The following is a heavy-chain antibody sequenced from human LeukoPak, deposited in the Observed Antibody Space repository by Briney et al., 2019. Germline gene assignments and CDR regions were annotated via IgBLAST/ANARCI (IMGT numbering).Heavy chain of an antibody. Sequence: PSETLSLTCTVSGGSISSNSLYWGWIRQPPGKGLEWIGYIYYSGSTNYNPSLKSRVTISVKTSKNQFSLKLSSVTAADTAVYYCARVTGYMIEDYFDYWGQGTLVTVSS. CDR1: GGSISSNSLY. J-gene: IGHJ4*02. CDR3: ARVTGYMIEDYFDY. D-gene: IGHD3-22*01. CDR2: IYYSGST. V-gene: IGHV4-61*05.